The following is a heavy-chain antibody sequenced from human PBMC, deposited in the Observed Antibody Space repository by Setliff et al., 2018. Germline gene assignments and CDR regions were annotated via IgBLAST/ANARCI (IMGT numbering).Heavy chain of an antibody. CDR1: GDSISSGSYH. CDR3: ARTTGSTHNWLDP. D-gene: IGHD1-1*01. Sequence: PSETLSLTCTVSGDSISSGSYHWSWIRKPAGKGLEWIGRIHPSGSTNYNPSLTSRVTISVDTSKNQFSLKVSSVTAADTAVYYCARTTGSTHNWLDPWGPGTLVTVSS. CDR2: IHPSGST. V-gene: IGHV4-61*02. J-gene: IGHJ5*02.